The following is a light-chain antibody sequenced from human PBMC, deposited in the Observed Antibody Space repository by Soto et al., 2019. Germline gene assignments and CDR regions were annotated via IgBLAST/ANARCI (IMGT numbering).Light chain of an antibody. Sequence: EIVMTQSPATLSVSPGERATLSCRASQSVSSNLAWYQQKPGQAPRLLIYGASNRATGIPVRFAGSGSGTDFTLTISRLEPEDFAVYYCQQYGNSPITFGQGTRLEIK. J-gene: IGKJ5*01. CDR2: GAS. CDR3: QQYGNSPIT. CDR1: QSVSSN. V-gene: IGKV3-20*01.